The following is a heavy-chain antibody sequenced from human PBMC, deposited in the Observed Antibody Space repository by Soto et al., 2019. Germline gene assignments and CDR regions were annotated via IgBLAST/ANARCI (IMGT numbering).Heavy chain of an antibody. J-gene: IGHJ1*01. CDR1: GFTVSSNY. CDR3: ARDRVESCYPEYFQR. D-gene: IGHD2-15*01. V-gene: IGHV3-53*01. CDR2: IYSGGST. Sequence: EVQLVESGGGLIQPGGSLRLSCAASGFTVSSNYMSWVRQAPGKGLEWVAVIYSGGSTYYADSVKGRFTISRDNYKNTLYLQMNSLIAEDTAVYYCARDRVESCYPEYFQRWGQGTQLIVSS.